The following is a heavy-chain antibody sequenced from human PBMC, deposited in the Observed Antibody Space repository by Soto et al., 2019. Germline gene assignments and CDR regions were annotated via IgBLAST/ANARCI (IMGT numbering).Heavy chain of an antibody. CDR1: GYTFTSYY. V-gene: IGHV1-46*01. CDR2: INPSGGST. Sequence: QVQLVQSGAEVKKPGASVKVSCKASGYTFTSYYMHWVRQKPGQGLEWMGIINPSGGSTSYAQKFQCRVTMTRDTSTSTVYMELCSLRSEDTAVYYCAGEAGGAHAGWGQGTLVTVSS. CDR3: AGEAGGAHAG. D-gene: IGHD3-10*01. J-gene: IGHJ4*02.